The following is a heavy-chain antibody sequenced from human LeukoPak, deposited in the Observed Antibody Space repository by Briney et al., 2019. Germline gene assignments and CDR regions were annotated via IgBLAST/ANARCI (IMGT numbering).Heavy chain of an antibody. CDR2: IWYDGSNK. D-gene: IGHD4-11*01. CDR1: GFTFSSYG. J-gene: IGHJ4*02. Sequence: PGGSLRLPCAASGFTFSSYGMHWVRQAPGKGLEWVAVIWYDGSNKYYADSVKGRFTISRDNSKNTLYLQMNSLRAEDTAVYYCAKDLRSYSNFYYFDYWGQGTLVTVSS. V-gene: IGHV3-33*06. CDR3: AKDLRSYSNFYYFDY.